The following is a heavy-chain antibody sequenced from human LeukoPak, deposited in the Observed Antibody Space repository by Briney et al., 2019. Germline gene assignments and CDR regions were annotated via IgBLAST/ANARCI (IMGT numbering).Heavy chain of an antibody. J-gene: IGHJ6*02. D-gene: IGHD3-10*01. CDR1: GYTFTSYG. CDR3: AREVEYYYGSESHYYYYGMDV. V-gene: IGHV1-18*01. Sequence: ASVKVSCKASGYTFTSYGISWVRQAPGQGLEWMGWISAYNGNTNYAQKLQGRVTMTTDTSTSTAYMELRSLRSDDTAVYYCAREVEYYYGSESHYYYYGMDVWGQGTTVTVSS. CDR2: ISAYNGNT.